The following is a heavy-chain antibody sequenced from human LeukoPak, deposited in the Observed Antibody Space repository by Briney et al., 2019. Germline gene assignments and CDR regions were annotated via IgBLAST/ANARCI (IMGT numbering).Heavy chain of an antibody. CDR3: ARVSFHYPSRGVRSYYFDY. CDR1: AGSLSSYY. J-gene: IGHJ4*02. CDR2: IYTSGST. Sequence: SETLSLTCTVSAGSLSSYYWSWIRQPAGKGLGWIGRIYTSGSTNYNTSLKRRVTMTVDTSKKQSSLKLSSATAAGTAVYYCARVSFHYPSRGVRSYYFDYWGREPWSPSPQ. V-gene: IGHV4-4*07. D-gene: IGHD3-10*01.